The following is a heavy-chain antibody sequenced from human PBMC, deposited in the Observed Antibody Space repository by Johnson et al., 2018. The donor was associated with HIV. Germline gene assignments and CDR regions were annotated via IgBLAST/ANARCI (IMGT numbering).Heavy chain of an antibody. V-gene: IGHV3-30-3*01. D-gene: IGHD6-19*01. CDR3: AREYVGQWLGPRHAFDI. Sequence: QVQLVESGGGVVQPGRSLRLSCAASGFTFSSYAMHWVRQAPGKGLEWVAVISYDGSNKYYADSVKGRFTISRDNSKNTLYLQMNSLRAEDTAVYDCAREYVGQWLGPRHAFDIWGQGTMVTVSS. CDR1: GFTFSSYA. CDR2: ISYDGSNK. J-gene: IGHJ3*02.